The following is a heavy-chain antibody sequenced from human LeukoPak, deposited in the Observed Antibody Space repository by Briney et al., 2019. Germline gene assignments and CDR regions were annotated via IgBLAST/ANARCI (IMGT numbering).Heavy chain of an antibody. CDR3: AREAENTRNSSY. CDR2: ISGSGGST. D-gene: IGHD2-15*01. V-gene: IGHV3-23*01. J-gene: IGHJ4*02. Sequence: GGSLRLSCAASGFTFSSYAMSWVRQAPGKGLEWVSAISGSGGSTYYADSVKGRFTISRDNAKNSLYLQMNSLRAEDTAVYYCAREAENTRNSSYWGQGTLVTVSS. CDR1: GFTFSSYA.